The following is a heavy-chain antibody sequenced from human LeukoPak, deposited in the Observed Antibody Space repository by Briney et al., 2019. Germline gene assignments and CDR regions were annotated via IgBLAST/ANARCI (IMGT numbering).Heavy chain of an antibody. CDR3: ARGSRYDFWSGYTLDNWFDP. D-gene: IGHD3-3*01. CDR1: GGSFSGYY. J-gene: IGHJ5*02. Sequence: SETLSLTCAVYGGSFSGYYWSWIRQPPGKGLEWIGEINHSGSTNYNPSLKSRVTISVDTSKNQVSLKLSSVTAADTAVYYCARGSRYDFWSGYTLDNWFDPWGQGTLVTVSS. CDR2: INHSGST. V-gene: IGHV4-34*01.